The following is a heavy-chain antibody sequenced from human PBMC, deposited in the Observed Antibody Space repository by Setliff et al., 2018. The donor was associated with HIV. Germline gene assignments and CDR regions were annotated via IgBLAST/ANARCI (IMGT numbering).Heavy chain of an antibody. Sequence: ASVKVSCKASGYTFTSYGITWVRQAPGQGLEWMGWIGAYNGYTNYAQKPQGRVTMTTDTSTSTAYMELSSLRSEDTAVYYCTLGEIQYYFDYWGQGTLVTVSS. CDR2: IGAYNGYT. J-gene: IGHJ4*02. CDR3: TLGEIQYYFDY. V-gene: IGHV1-18*01. D-gene: IGHD3-10*01. CDR1: GYTFTSYG.